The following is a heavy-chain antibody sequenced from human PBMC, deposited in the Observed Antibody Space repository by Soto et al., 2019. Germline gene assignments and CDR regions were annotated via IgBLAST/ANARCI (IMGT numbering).Heavy chain of an antibody. CDR2: INSDGSST. CDR1: GFTFSSYW. CDR3: ARGPKRGYSGYDFG. V-gene: IGHV3-74*01. D-gene: IGHD5-12*01. J-gene: IGHJ4*02. Sequence: EVQLVESGGGLVQPGGSLRLSCAASGFTFSSYWMHWVRQAPGKGLVWVSRINSDGSSTSYADSVKGRFTISRDNAKNTLCLQMNSLRAEDTAVYYCARGPKRGYSGYDFGWGQGTLVTVSS.